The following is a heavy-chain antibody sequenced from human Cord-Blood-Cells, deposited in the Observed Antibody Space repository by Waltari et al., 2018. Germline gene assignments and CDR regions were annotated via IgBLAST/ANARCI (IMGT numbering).Heavy chain of an antibody. J-gene: IGHJ3*02. V-gene: IGHV3-74*01. CDR3: ARAGIADAFDI. D-gene: IGHD6-13*01. Sequence: EVQLVESGGGLVQPGGSLRLSCAASGFTFSSYWMHWVRQAPGKGLVWVARINSDGSSTSYVDSVKGRFTISRDNAKNTLYLQMNSLRAEDTAVYYCARAGIADAFDIWGQGTMVTVSS. CDR2: INSDGSST. CDR1: GFTFSSYW.